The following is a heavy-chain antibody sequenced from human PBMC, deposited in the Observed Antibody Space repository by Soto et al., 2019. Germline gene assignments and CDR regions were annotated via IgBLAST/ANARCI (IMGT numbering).Heavy chain of an antibody. CDR1: GYTVNSYW. CDR2: IYPGDSDT. V-gene: IGHV5-51*01. D-gene: IGHD6-13*01. J-gene: IGHJ6*02. Sequence: EVSCKASGYTVNSYWIGWACQIHGKGLEWMGIIYPGDSDTRYSPSFQGQVTISADKSITTAYLQWSSLKASDTAMYYCARTAAAGKYYYGVDVWGQGTTVTVSS. CDR3: ARTAAAGKYYYGVDV.